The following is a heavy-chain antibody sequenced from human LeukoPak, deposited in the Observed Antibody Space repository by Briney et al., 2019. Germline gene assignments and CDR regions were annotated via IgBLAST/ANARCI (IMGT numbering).Heavy chain of an antibody. V-gene: IGHV4-34*01. J-gene: IGHJ5*02. D-gene: IGHD2-2*01. Sequence: SETLSLTCAVYAGSFSGYYWSWIRQPPGKGLEWIGSIYYSGSTYYNPSLKSRVTISVDTSKNQFSLKLSSVTAADTAVYYCARDVPNWFDPWGQGTLVTVSS. CDR3: ARDVPNWFDP. CDR1: AGSFSGYY. CDR2: IYYSGST.